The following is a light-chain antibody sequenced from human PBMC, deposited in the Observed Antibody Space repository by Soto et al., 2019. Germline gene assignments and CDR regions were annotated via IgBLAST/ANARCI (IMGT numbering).Light chain of an antibody. Sequence: SSELTQPPSVSVAPGKTATITCGGDNIGRKSVHWYQQKPGQAPVLVIYYAGDRPSGIPERISGSNSGNTATLTISRVEAGDEADYYCQVWDSSSDHYVFGTGTKVTVL. CDR3: QVWDSSSDHYV. J-gene: IGLJ1*01. CDR1: NIGRKS. V-gene: IGLV3-21*01. CDR2: YAG.